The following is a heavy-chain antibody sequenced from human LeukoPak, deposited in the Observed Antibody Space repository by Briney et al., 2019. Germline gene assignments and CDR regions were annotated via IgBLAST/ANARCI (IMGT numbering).Heavy chain of an antibody. D-gene: IGHD3-3*01. J-gene: IGHJ4*02. V-gene: IGHV3-23*01. CDR1: GFTFSGYA. Sequence: GGSLRLSCAASGFTFSGYAMYWVGQAPGKRLEWVSGITGSGGSTYYADSVKGRFTISRDNSKNTLYLQMNSLRAEDTAIYYCARDERLLSFLKWGQGTLVTVSS. CDR3: ARDERLLSFLK. CDR2: ITGSGGST.